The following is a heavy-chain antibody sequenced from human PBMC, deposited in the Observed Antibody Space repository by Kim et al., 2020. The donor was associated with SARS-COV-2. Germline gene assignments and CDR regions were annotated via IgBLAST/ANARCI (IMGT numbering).Heavy chain of an antibody. V-gene: IGHV4-59*08. CDR1: GGSISSYY. J-gene: IGHJ5*02. CDR2: IYYSGST. Sequence: SETLSLTCTVSGGSISSYYWSWIRQPPGKGLEWIGYIYYSGSTNYNPSLKSRVTISVDTSKNQFSLKLSSVTAADTAVYYCARHVGDFWSGYYLPWGQGTLVTVSS. D-gene: IGHD3-3*01. CDR3: ARHVGDFWSGYYLP.